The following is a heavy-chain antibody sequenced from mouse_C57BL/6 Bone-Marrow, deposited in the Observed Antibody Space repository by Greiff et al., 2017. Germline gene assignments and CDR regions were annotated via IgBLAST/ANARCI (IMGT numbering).Heavy chain of an antibody. CDR3: AEEGYFDY. Sequence: VQLQQSGAELAKPGASVKLSCKASGYTFTSYWMHWVKQRPGQGLEWIGYINPSRSYTTYNQKFKDKDTLTVDKSSSTAYMQLSSLTYEDSAVYYCAEEGYFDYWGQGTTLTVSS. CDR2: INPSRSYT. V-gene: IGHV1-7*01. CDR1: GYTFTSYW. J-gene: IGHJ2*01.